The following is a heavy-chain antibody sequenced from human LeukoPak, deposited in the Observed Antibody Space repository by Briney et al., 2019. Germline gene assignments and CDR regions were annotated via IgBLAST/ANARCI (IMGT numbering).Heavy chain of an antibody. CDR1: GGSISSYY. V-gene: IGHV4-59*01. CDR3: ARDLKGWFNP. J-gene: IGHJ5*02. CDR2: IYYSGST. Sequence: SETLSLTCTVSGGSISSYYWSWIRQPPGKGLEWIGYIYYSGSTNYNPSLKSRDTISVDTSKNQFSLKLSSVTAADTAVYYCARDLKGWFNPWGQGTLVTVSS.